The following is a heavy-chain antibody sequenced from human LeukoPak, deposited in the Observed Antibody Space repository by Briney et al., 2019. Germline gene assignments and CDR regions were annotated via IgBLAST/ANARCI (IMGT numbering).Heavy chain of an antibody. CDR2: INPNSGGT. Sequence: GASVKVSCKASGYTFTGYYMHWVRQAPGQGLEWMGWINPNSGGTNYTQKFQGRVTMTRDTSISTAYMELSRLRSDDTAVYYCARVEAQYYYDSSGSRGWFDPWGQGTLVTVSS. D-gene: IGHD3-22*01. J-gene: IGHJ5*02. CDR3: ARVEAQYYYDSSGSRGWFDP. CDR1: GYTFTGYY. V-gene: IGHV1-2*02.